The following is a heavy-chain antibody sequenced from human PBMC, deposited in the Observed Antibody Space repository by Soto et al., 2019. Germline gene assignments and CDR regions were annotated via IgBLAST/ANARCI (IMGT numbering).Heavy chain of an antibody. CDR3: SRHEGGHYDFWSGYYAPAPVDY. Sequence: SETLSLTCTVSGGSISSSSYYWGWIRQPPGKGLEWIGSTYYSGSTYYNPSLKSRVTISVDTSKNQFSLKLSSVTAADTAVYYCSRHEGGHYDFWSGYYAPAPVDYWGQGTLVTVSS. V-gene: IGHV4-39*01. J-gene: IGHJ4*02. D-gene: IGHD3-3*01. CDR2: TYYSGST. CDR1: GGSISSSSYY.